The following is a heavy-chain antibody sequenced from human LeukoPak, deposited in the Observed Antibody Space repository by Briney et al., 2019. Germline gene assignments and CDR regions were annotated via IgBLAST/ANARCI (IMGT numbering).Heavy chain of an antibody. CDR3: ARNKLGVLFYFDY. D-gene: IGHD7-27*01. CDR2: ISSASSYI. J-gene: IGHJ4*02. CDR1: GXTFSSYS. Sequence: GGSLRLSCAASGXTFSSYSMHWVRQAPGKGLEWVSPISSASSYIYYADSVKGRFTISRDNAKNSLYLQMNSLRAEDTAVYYCARNKLGVLFYFDYWGQGTLVTVSS. V-gene: IGHV3-21*01.